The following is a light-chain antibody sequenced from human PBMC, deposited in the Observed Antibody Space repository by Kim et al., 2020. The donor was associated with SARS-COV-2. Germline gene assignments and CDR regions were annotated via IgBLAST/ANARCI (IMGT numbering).Light chain of an antibody. CDR1: QYVDSSY. CDR3: QHYGNSPNT. V-gene: IGKV3-20*01. CDR2: GTS. J-gene: IGKJ1*01. Sequence: EVVLTQSPGTLSLSPGERATLSCRASQYVDSSYLTWYQQKPGQAPRLLIYGTSTRATGIPDRFSGSGFGKDFTLTISTLEPEDFAVYFCQHYGNSPNTFGQGTKVDIK.